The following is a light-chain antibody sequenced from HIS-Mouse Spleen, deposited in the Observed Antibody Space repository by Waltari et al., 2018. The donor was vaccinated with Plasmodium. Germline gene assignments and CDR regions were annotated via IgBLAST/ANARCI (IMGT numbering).Light chain of an antibody. CDR1: SSDVGGYHY. CDR2: EVS. V-gene: IGLV2-14*01. J-gene: IGLJ3*02. CDR3: SSYTSSSTPWV. Sequence: QSALTQPASVSGSPGQSITISCPGTSSDVGGYHYFSWYQQHPGKAPKLMIYEVSNRPSGVSNRFSGSKSGNTASLTISGLQAEDEADYYCSSYTSSSTPWVFGGGTKLTVL.